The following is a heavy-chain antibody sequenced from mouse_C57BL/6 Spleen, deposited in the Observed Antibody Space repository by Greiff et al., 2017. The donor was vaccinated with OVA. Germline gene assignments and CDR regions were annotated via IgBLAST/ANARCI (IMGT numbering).Heavy chain of an antibody. CDR2: INPNNGGT. D-gene: IGHD2-12*01. J-gene: IGHJ2*01. Sequence: VQLQQSGPELVKPGASVKISCKASGYTFTDYYMNWVKQSHGKSLEWIGDINPNNGGTSYNQKFKGKATLTVDKSSSTAYMELRSLTSEDSAVYYCARNSNDVYFDYWGQGTTLTVSS. V-gene: IGHV1-26*01. CDR3: ARNSNDVYFDY. CDR1: GYTFTDYY.